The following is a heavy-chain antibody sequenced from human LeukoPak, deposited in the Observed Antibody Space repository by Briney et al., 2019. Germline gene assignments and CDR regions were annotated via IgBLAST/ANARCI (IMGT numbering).Heavy chain of an antibody. D-gene: IGHD3-3*01. CDR3: ARDRPSHYDFWSGYPHYYYYGMDV. CDR2: ISAYNGNT. Sequence: ASVKVSCKASGYTFTSYGISWVRQAPGQGLEWMGCISAYNGNTNYAQKLQGRVTMTTDTSTSTAYMELRSLRSDDTAVYYCARDRPSHYDFWSGYPHYYYYGMDVWGQGTTVTVSS. CDR1: GYTFTSYG. J-gene: IGHJ6*02. V-gene: IGHV1-18*01.